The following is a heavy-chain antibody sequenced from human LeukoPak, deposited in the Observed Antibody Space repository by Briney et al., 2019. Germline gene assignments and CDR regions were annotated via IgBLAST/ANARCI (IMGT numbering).Heavy chain of an antibody. CDR1: GFTFSSFA. CDR2: ISGGADGT. D-gene: IGHD2/OR15-2a*01. J-gene: IGHJ4*02. Sequence: QPGGSLRLSYAASGFTFSSFAMSWVRQAPGKGLEWVSDISGGADGTYYADYVKDRFTISRDNSKNTLFLEMNSLRAEDTAVDYFARFSIGSMSYFDYLGQGTLGTVSS. CDR3: ARFSIGSMSYFDY. V-gene: IGHV3-23*01.